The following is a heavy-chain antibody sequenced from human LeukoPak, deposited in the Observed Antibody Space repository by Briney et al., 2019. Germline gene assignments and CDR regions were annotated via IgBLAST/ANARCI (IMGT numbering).Heavy chain of an antibody. CDR1: GFTFSSYW. J-gene: IGHJ4*02. D-gene: IGHD3-22*01. V-gene: IGHV3-7*01. Sequence: GGSLRLSCAASGFTFSSYWMSWVRQAPGKGLEWVANIKQDGSEKYYVDSVKGRFTISRDNAKNSLYLQMNSLRAEDTAVYYCTRPTASESGGYRDYWGQGALVTVSS. CDR2: IKQDGSEK. CDR3: TRPTASESGGYRDY.